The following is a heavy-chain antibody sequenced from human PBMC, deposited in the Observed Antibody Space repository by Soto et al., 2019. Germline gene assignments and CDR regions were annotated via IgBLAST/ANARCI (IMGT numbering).Heavy chain of an antibody. CDR1: GFTFSDYG. D-gene: IGHD1-7*01. CDR2: VWFDGSIQ. V-gene: IGHV3-33*01. Sequence: GGSLRLSCVASGFTFSDYGIHWVRQAPDKGLEWVAVVWFDGSIQYYGDSVKGRFTISRDNSNNTVDLQMNNLRAGDTAVYYCARVDLGGNSYYFDYWGQGTPVTVSS. J-gene: IGHJ4*02. CDR3: ARVDLGGNSYYFDY.